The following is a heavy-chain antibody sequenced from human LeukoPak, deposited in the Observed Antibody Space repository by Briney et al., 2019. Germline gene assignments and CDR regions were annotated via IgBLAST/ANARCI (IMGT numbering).Heavy chain of an antibody. V-gene: IGHV3-74*01. J-gene: IGHJ4*02. CDR2: IASDGSST. Sequence: GGSLRLSCATSGFTFSSYSMNWVRQAPGKGLVWVSRIASDGSSTTYADSVKGRFSISRDNAKNTLYLQMNSLRVEDTAVYYCARGRPHGNDYWGQGTLITVSS. CDR3: ARGRPHGNDY. D-gene: IGHD4-23*01. CDR1: GFTFSSYS.